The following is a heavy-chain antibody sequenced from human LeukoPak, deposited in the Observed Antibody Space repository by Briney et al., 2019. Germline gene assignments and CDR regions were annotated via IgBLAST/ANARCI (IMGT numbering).Heavy chain of an antibody. D-gene: IGHD3-22*01. Sequence: SETLSLTCSVSGYSIRSNYYWGWIRQPPGKGLEWIGYIYYSGSTNYNPSLKSRVTISVDTSKNQFSLKLSSVTAADTAVYYCARVDYDSSGYYYYFDYWGQGTLVTVSS. CDR1: GYSIRSNYY. V-gene: IGHV4-61*05. CDR2: IYYSGST. J-gene: IGHJ4*02. CDR3: ARVDYDSSGYYYYFDY.